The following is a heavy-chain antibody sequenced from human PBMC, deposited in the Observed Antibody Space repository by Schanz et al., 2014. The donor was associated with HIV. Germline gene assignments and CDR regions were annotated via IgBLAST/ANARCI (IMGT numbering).Heavy chain of an antibody. CDR2: INGDGSAT. J-gene: IGHJ4*02. CDR1: GFTFSSYW. CDR3: ARDDAVGGGYNDF. V-gene: IGHV3-74*01. D-gene: IGHD6-19*01. Sequence: EVQLVESGGGLVQPGGSLRLSCAASGFTFSSYWMHWVRQAPGKGLVWVSRINGDGSATSYADSMKGRFTISRDSSKNTVYLQMNGLRAEDTAVYYCARDDAVGGGYNDFWGQGTLVTVSS.